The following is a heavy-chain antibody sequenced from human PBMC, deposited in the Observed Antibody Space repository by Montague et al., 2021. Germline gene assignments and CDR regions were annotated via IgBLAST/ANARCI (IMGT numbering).Heavy chain of an antibody. V-gene: IGHV2-5*01. Sequence: EWLAVLYWNGDRRYNPSLESRLTITKDTSKNQVVLTMTNMDPVDTATYFCAREMTIVDFDYWCQGTLVTV. D-gene: IGHD4-11*01. CDR2: LYWNGDR. CDR3: AREMTIVDFDY. J-gene: IGHJ4*02.